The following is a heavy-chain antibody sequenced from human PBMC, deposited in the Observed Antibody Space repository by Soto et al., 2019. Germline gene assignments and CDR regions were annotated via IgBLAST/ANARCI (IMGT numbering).Heavy chain of an antibody. CDR1: GGTFSSYT. CDR2: ITPMFGTP. Sequence: QVQLVQSGAEVKKPGSSVKVSCKASGGTFSSYTITWVRQAPGQGLEWMGGITPMFGTPNYAQKCQGRVTITADESTSTAYMELSSLRSEDTAMYFCARDGTLYDSSAYYYLYWVQGTLVTVSS. V-gene: IGHV1-69*01. CDR3: ARDGTLYDSSAYYYLY. D-gene: IGHD3-22*01. J-gene: IGHJ4*02.